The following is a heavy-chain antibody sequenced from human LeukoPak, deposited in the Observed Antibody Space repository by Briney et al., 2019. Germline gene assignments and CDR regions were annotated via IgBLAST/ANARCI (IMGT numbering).Heavy chain of an antibody. CDR2: IWYDGSNK. D-gene: IGHD4-17*01. V-gene: IGHV3-33*01. Sequence: GGSLRLSCAASGFTFSSYGMHWVRQAPGKGLEWVAVIWYDGSNKYYADSVKGRFTISRDNSKNTLYLQMNSLRAEDTAVYYCAREDPNYGDAHQLDPWGQGTLVTVSS. CDR3: AREDPNYGDAHQLDP. CDR1: GFTFSSYG. J-gene: IGHJ5*02.